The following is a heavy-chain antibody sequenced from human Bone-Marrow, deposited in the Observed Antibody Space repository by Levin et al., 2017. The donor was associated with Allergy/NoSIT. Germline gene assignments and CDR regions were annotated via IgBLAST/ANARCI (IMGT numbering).Heavy chain of an antibody. D-gene: IGHD2-15*01. CDR3: ASEPPATGAFDI. V-gene: IGHV3-11*01. Sequence: SGESLKISCAASGFTFSDYYMSWIRQAPGKGLEWVSYISSSGSTIYYADSVKGRFTISRDNAKNSLYLQMNSLRAEDTAVYYCASEPPATGAFDIWGQGTMVTVSS. CDR2: ISSSGSTI. CDR1: GFTFSDYY. J-gene: IGHJ3*02.